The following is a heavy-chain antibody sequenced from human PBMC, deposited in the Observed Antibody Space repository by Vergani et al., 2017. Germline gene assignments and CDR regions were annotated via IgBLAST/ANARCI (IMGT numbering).Heavy chain of an antibody. J-gene: IGHJ4*02. D-gene: IGHD3-10*01. CDR3: ARGPGLTMVRGVFDY. Sequence: VQLQESGPGLVKPSQTLSLTCTVSGGSISSGDYYWSWIRQPPGKGLEWIGYIYYSGSTYYNPSLKSRVTISVDPSKNQFSLKLSSVTAADTAVYYCARGPGLTMVRGVFDYWGQGTLVTVSS. CDR2: IYYSGST. V-gene: IGHV4-30-4*01. CDR1: GGSISSGDYY.